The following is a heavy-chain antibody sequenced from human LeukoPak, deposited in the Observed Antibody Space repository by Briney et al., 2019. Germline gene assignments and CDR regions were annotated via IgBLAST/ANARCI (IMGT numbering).Heavy chain of an antibody. CDR2: MNPNSGNT. J-gene: IGHJ3*02. CDR3: ARPDLDAFDI. Sequence: ASVKVSCKASGYTFTSYDINWVRQAAGQGLEWMGRMNPNSGNTGYAQKFQGRVTITRNTSISTAYMELSSLRSADTAVYYCARPDLDAFDIWGQGTMVTVSS. CDR1: GYTFTSYD. V-gene: IGHV1-8*03.